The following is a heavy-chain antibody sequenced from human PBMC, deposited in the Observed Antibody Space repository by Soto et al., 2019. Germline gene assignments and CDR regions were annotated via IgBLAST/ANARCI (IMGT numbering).Heavy chain of an antibody. J-gene: IGHJ6*02. D-gene: IGHD2-15*01. CDR2: IHYSGST. V-gene: IGHV4-59*13. CDR3: ARDFLLPGYGMDV. CDR1: GGSISVYY. Sequence: QVQLQGSGPGLVKPSETLSLTCTVSGGSISVYYWSWIRQPPGKGLEWIGYIHYSGSTNYNPSLKSRVTISVDTSKNQFSLKLNSVTAADTAVYYCARDFLLPGYGMDVWGQGTTVTVSS.